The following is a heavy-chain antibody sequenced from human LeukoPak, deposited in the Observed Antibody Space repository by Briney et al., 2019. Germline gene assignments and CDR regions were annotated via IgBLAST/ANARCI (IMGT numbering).Heavy chain of an antibody. CDR3: ARHRVKRHVLRYFDSRSYYFDY. V-gene: IGHV1-2*02. Sequence: ASVKVSCKASGYTFTGYYMHWVRQAPGQGLEWMGWINPNSGGTNYAQKFQGRVTMTRDTSISTAYMELSRLKASDTAMYYCARHRVKRHVLRYFDSRSYYFDYWGQGTLVTVSS. CDR1: GYTFTGYY. D-gene: IGHD3-9*01. CDR2: INPNSGGT. J-gene: IGHJ4*02.